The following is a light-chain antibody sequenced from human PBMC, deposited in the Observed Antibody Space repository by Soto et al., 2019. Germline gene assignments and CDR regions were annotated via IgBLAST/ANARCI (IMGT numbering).Light chain of an antibody. CDR1: QGIRNY. CDR2: AAS. Sequence: DIQMTQSPSSLSASIGDRVTITCRASQGIRNYVGWFQQKPGKAPKRLLYAASTLESGVPPRFSGSGSGTEFTLTISDLQPEDLATYYCLQHNTYPQTFGQGTKVEIK. V-gene: IGKV1-17*02. CDR3: LQHNTYPQT. J-gene: IGKJ1*01.